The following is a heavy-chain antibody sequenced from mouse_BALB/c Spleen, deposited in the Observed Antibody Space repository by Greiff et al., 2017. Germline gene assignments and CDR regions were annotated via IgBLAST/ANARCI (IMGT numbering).Heavy chain of an antibody. V-gene: IGHV2-9-2*01. CDR3: VRGKDYYGSSYPYYAMDY. D-gene: IGHD1-1*01. CDR2: IWTGGGT. Sequence: VKLVESGPGLVAPSQSLSITCTVSGFSFTSYDISWIRQPPGKGLEWLGVIWTGGGTNYNSAFMSRLSISKDNSKSQVFLKMNSLQTDDTAIYYCVRGKDYYGSSYPYYAMDYWGQGTSVTVSS. CDR1: GFSFTSYD. J-gene: IGHJ4*01.